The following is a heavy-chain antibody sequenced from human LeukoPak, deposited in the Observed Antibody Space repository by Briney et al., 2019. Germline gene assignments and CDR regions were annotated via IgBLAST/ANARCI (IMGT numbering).Heavy chain of an antibody. D-gene: IGHD3-22*01. CDR2: IYSGGST. CDR1: GFTVSSNY. CDR3: ARASYYYDSSGYSPALYFDY. Sequence: PGGSLRLSCAASGFTVSSNYMSWVRQAPGKGLEWVSVIYSGGSTYYADSVKGRFTISRDNSKNTLYLQMNSLRAEDTAVYYCARASYYYDSSGYSPALYFDYWAREPWSPSPQ. V-gene: IGHV3-53*01. J-gene: IGHJ4*02.